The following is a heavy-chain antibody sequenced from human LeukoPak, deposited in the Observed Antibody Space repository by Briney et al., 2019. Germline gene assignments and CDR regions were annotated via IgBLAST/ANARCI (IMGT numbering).Heavy chain of an antibody. CDR1: GFAFSSYS. J-gene: IGHJ4*02. Sequence: PGGSLRLSCAASGFAFSSYSMNWVRQAPGKGLEWVSSISSSSSYIYYADSVKGRFTISRDNAKNSLYLQMNSLRAEDTAVYYCAREGATAFDYWGQGTLVTVSS. CDR2: ISSSSSYI. CDR3: AREGATAFDY. V-gene: IGHV3-21*01. D-gene: IGHD1-26*01.